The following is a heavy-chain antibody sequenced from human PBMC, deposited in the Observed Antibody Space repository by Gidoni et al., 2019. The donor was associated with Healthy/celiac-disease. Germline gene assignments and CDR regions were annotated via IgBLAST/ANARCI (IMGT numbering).Heavy chain of an antibody. CDR2: IIPIFGTA. CDR3: ARGDYGGNSAYYYYYGMDV. CDR1: GGTFSSYA. V-gene: IGHV1-69*01. D-gene: IGHD4-17*01. J-gene: IGHJ6*02. Sequence: QVQLVQSGAEVKKPGSSVKVSCKASGGTFSSYAISWVRQAPGQGLEWMGGIIPIFGTANYAQKFQGRVTITADESTSTAYMELSSLRSEDTAVYYCARGDYGGNSAYYYYYGMDVWGQGTTVTVSS.